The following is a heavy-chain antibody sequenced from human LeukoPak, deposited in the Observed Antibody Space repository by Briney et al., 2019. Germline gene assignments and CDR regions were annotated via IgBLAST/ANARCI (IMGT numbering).Heavy chain of an antibody. D-gene: IGHD3-22*01. CDR1: GFTFDDYA. CDR3: AKDPYYYDSSGYYYPDY. J-gene: IGHJ4*02. V-gene: IGHV3-43*02. Sequence: PGGSLRLSCAASGFTFDDYAMHWVRQAPGKGLEWVSLISGDGGSTYYADSVKGRFTISRDNTKNSLYLQMNSLRTEDTALYHCAKDPYYYDSSGYYYPDYWGQGTLVTVSS. CDR2: ISGDGGST.